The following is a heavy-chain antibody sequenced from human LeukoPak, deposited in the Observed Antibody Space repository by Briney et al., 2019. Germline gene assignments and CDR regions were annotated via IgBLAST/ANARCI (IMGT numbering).Heavy chain of an antibody. V-gene: IGHV4-61*01. CDR1: GGSVSSGSYY. CDR3: ARVRRGDYVPDY. J-gene: IGHJ4*02. D-gene: IGHD4-17*01. Sequence: PSETLSLTCTVSGGSVSSGSYYWSWIRQPPGKGLEWIGYIYYSGSTNYNPSLKSQVTISVDTSKNQFSLKLSSVTAADTAVYYCARVRRGDYVPDYWGQGTLITVSS. CDR2: IYYSGST.